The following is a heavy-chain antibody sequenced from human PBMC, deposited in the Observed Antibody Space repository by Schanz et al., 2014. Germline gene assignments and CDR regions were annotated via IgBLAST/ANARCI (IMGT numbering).Heavy chain of an antibody. CDR2: TSFDGNEK. J-gene: IGHJ6*02. D-gene: IGHD2-21*01. CDR1: GFTVSSNY. Sequence: VQLVESGGGLVQPGGSLRLSCAASGFTVSSNYMSWVRQAPGKGLEWVAFTSFDGNEKSYADSVKGRFAISRDNSKSTIFLPMNSLRPADTATYYCARAPLPYSSYSYYAMDVWGQGTTVTISS. CDR3: ARAPLPYSSYSYYAMDV. V-gene: IGHV3-30*03.